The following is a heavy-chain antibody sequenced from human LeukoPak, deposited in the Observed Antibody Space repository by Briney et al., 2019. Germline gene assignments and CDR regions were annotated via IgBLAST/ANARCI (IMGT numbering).Heavy chain of an antibody. CDR3: ARQSTIAAARIDP. J-gene: IGHJ5*02. CDR1: GGSISDSNYY. CDR2: IYYSGSA. V-gene: IGHV4-39*01. Sequence: SETLSLTCTVSGGSISDSNYYWGWIRQPPGRGLEWIANIYYSGSAYYSPSLKSRVTVSIDTSKNQFSLKLNSVTAADTAVYYCARQSTIAAARIDPWGQGTLVAVSS. D-gene: IGHD6-25*01.